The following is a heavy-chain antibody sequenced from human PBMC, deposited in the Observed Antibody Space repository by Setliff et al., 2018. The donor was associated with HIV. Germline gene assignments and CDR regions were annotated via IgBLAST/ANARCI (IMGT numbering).Heavy chain of an antibody. V-gene: IGHV4-38-2*01. CDR3: ARTLRAAAMGYFDY. CDR2: IYHSGST. D-gene: IGHD5-18*01. J-gene: IGHJ4*02. Sequence: PSETLSLTCAVSGYSISSGYYWGWIRQPPGKGLEWIGSIYHSGSTYNNPSLKSRVTISVDTSKNQFSLKLTSVTAADTAVYYCARTLRAAAMGYFDYWGQGTLVIVSS. CDR1: GYSISSGYY.